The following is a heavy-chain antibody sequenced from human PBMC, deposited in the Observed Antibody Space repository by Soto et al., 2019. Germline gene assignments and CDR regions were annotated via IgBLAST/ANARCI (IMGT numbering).Heavy chain of an antibody. V-gene: IGHV3-7*05. CDR1: EFTFSGHW. CDR3: ATKYSEICSGGSCLYFDF. Sequence: EVQLVESGGGLVQPGGSLRLSCVVSEFTFSGHWMTWVRQAPGKGLEWVANINHDGSEKYYVDSVKGRFTISRDNAKNSLYLQMNSLRAEDAAVYYCATKYSEICSGGSCLYFDFWGQGTLVTVSS. J-gene: IGHJ4*02. CDR2: INHDGSEK. D-gene: IGHD2-15*01.